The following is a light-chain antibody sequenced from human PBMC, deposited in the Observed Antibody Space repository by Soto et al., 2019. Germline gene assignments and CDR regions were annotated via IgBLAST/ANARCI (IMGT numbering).Light chain of an antibody. Sequence: DIQMTQSPSTLSASVGDRVTITCRASQSISSWLAWYQQKPGKAPKLLIYDASSLESGVPSRFSGSGSGTEFTLAISSLHPDDFATYYCQHPDTFGQGTKLEIK. J-gene: IGKJ2*01. CDR1: QSISSW. CDR3: QHPDT. CDR2: DAS. V-gene: IGKV1-5*01.